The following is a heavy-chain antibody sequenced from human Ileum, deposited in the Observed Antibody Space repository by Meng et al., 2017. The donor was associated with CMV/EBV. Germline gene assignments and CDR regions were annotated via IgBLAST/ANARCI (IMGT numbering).Heavy chain of an antibody. CDR2: IYPGDSDT. J-gene: IGHJ5*02. CDR3: ARHGKYSSGSHWFDP. D-gene: IGHD6-19*01. CDR1: GYSFTSYW. Sequence: KVSCKGSGYSFTSYWIGWVRQMPGKGLEWMGIIYPGDSDTRYSPSFQGQVTISADKSINTAYLQWSSLKASDTAMYFCARHGKYSSGSHWFDPWGQGTLVTVSS. V-gene: IGHV5-51*01.